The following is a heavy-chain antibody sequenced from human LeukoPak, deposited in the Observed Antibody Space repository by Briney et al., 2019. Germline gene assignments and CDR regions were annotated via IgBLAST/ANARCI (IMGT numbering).Heavy chain of an antibody. V-gene: IGHV3-30*03. D-gene: IGHD3-10*01. J-gene: IGHJ5*02. CDR2: ISSDGTNK. Sequence: PGGSLRLSCTASGFTFRDYWMHWVRQAPGKGLEWVTFISSDGTNKDYADSVKGRFTISRDNSKNTLYLQMNRLKDDDTAVYYCARDRSQEFDPWGQGTLVTVSS. CDR3: ARDRSQEFDP. CDR1: GFTFRDYW.